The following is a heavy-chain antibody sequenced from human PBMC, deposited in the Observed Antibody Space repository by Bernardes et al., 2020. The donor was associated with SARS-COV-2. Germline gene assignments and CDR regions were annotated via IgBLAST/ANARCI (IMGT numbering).Heavy chain of an antibody. CDR1: GGSLTGFY. CDR3: ARSRPSSDGSCFSYS. Sequence: SETLSLTRGVSGGSLTGFYWTWIRQPPGKGLEWIGEINSGGSTNYNPSLTSRVTMSVDTSKNQISLKLSSVTAADTAVYYCARSRPSSDGSCFSYSWGQGNLVTVSS. J-gene: IGHJ4*02. CDR2: INSGGST. D-gene: IGHD2-15*01. V-gene: IGHV4-34*01.